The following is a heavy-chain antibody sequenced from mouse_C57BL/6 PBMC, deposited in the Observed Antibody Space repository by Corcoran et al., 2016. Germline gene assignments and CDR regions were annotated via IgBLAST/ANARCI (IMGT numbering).Heavy chain of an antibody. CDR1: GYTFTSYD. CDR2: IYPRDGST. CDR3: ARSPYYYGSSPYAMDY. D-gene: IGHD1-1*01. Sequence: QVQLQQSGPELVKPGASVKLSCKASGYTFTSYDINWVKQRPGQGLEWIGWIYPRDGSTKYNEKFKGKATLTVDTSSSTAYMELHSLTSEDSAVYFCARSPYYYGSSPYAMDYWGQGTSVTVSS. J-gene: IGHJ4*01. V-gene: IGHV1-85*01.